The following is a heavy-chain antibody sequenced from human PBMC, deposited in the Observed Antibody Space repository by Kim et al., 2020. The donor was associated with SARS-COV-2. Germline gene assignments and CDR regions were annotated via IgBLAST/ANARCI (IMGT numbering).Heavy chain of an antibody. Sequence: ASVKVSCKASGYTFTSYGISWVRQAPGQGLEWMGWISAYNGNTNYAQKLQGRVTMTTDTSTSTAYMELRSLRSDDAAVYYCARDLRWAAAGTGYFDYWGQGTLVTVSS. D-gene: IGHD6-13*01. J-gene: IGHJ4*02. V-gene: IGHV1-18*01. CDR1: GYTFTSYG. CDR3: ARDLRWAAAGTGYFDY. CDR2: ISAYNGNT.